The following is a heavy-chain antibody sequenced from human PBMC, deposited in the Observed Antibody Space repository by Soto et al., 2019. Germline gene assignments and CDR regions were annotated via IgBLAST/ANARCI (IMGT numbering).Heavy chain of an antibody. D-gene: IGHD1-1*01. J-gene: IGHJ5*02. V-gene: IGHV4-4*02. CDR2: ISHSGRT. Sequence: SETLSLTCGVSSGSISSRNWWSWVRQPPGKGLEWIGEISHSGRTNYNPSLESRVTMSVDKSRNQFYLKLNFVTAADTAVYYCATQTYSYNWHHWGQGTLVTVAS. CDR1: SGSISSRNW. CDR3: ATQTYSYNWHH.